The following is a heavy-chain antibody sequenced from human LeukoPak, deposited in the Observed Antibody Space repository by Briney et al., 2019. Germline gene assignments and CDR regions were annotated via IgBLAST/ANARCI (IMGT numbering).Heavy chain of an antibody. CDR3: AKDSTHYRVWDGYDSRGLSY. V-gene: IGHV3-30*02. J-gene: IGHJ4*02. Sequence: QPGGSLRLSCAASGFTFSRYGMHWVRQAPGKGLEWVAFIRYDGSNKYYAESVKGRFTISRDNSKNTLYLQMNSLRAEDTAVYYCAKDSTHYRVWDGYDSRGLSYWGQGTLVTVSS. CDR2: IRYDGSNK. D-gene: IGHD3-22*01. CDR1: GFTFSRYG.